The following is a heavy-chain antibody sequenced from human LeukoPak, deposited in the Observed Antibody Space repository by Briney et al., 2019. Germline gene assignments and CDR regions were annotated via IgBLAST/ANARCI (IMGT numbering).Heavy chain of an antibody. CDR3: AKGVGYWSGGSCQQFDY. J-gene: IGHJ4*02. CDR1: GFTFSCYG. Sequence: GGTLRLSCSASGFTFSCYGLSWLRPAPGHGLKGVAAISGICGRPHHADPGKGRIPIPKDHSNNTLYLQKNSLKAHDTDVDCCAKGVGYWSGGSCQQFDYGGQGSLVTVSS. D-gene: IGHD2-15*01. CDR2: ISGICGRP. V-gene: IGHV3-23*01.